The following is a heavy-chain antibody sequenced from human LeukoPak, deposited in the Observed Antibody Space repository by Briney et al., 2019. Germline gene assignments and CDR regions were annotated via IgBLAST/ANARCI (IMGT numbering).Heavy chain of an antibody. J-gene: IGHJ4*02. CDR1: GFTFRNYG. CDR2: IWYDGSNK. Sequence: PGRSLRLSCAASGFTFRNYGMYWVRQAPGKGLEWVAVIWYDGSNKYYADSVKGRFTISRDNSKNTLYLQMNSLRAEDTAVYYCATDRSCSGGDCYYLDYWGQGTLVTVSS. D-gene: IGHD2-21*02. V-gene: IGHV3-33*01. CDR3: ATDRSCSGGDCYYLDY.